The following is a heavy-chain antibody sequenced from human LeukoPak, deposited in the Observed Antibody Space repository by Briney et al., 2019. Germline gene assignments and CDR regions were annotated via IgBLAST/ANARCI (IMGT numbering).Heavy chain of an antibody. Sequence: GGSLRLSCAASGFTFSSYAMSWVRQAPGKGLEWVSAISGSGGSTYYADSVKGRFTISRDNSKNTLYLQMNSLRAEDTAVYYCARDLYGDYVFDYWGQGTLVTVSS. J-gene: IGHJ4*02. CDR3: ARDLYGDYVFDY. D-gene: IGHD4-17*01. V-gene: IGHV3-23*01. CDR1: GFTFSSYA. CDR2: ISGSGGST.